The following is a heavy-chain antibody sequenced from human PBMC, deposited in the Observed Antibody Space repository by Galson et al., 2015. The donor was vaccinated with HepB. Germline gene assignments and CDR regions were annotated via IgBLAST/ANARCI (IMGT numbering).Heavy chain of an antibody. CDR3: ARPNCGGDCYRRGGYFDY. V-gene: IGHV3-30-3*01. CDR2: ISYDGSNK. D-gene: IGHD2-21*02. Sequence: SLRLSCAASGFTFSSYAMHWVRQAPGKGLEWVAVISYDGSNKYYADSVKGRFTISRDNSKNTLYLQMNSLRAEDTAVYYCARPNCGGDCYRRGGYFDYWAREPWSPSPQ. J-gene: IGHJ4*02. CDR1: GFTFSSYA.